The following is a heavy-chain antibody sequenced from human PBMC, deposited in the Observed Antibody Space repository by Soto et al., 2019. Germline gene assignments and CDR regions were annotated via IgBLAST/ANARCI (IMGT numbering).Heavy chain of an antibody. J-gene: IGHJ4*02. CDR1: RFNSVNKW. CDR2: MNSDGRST. Sequence: RGSLRISCGASRFNSVNKWIHWVRQAPGKGQEWISRMNSDGRSTNYADSVKCRFTVSRDNAKNTLYLQMNSLRAEDTAVYYCATAEVDYWGPGTLVTVSS. CDR3: ATAEVDY. V-gene: IGHV3-74*01.